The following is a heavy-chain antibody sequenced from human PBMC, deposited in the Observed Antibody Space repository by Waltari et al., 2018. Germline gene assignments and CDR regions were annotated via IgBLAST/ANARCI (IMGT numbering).Heavy chain of an antibody. V-gene: IGHV4-59*12. J-gene: IGHJ3*02. Sequence: QVQLQESGPGLVKPSETLSLTCTVSGGSISSYYWSWIRQPPGKGLEWIGYIYYSGSTNYNPSLKSRVTISVDTSKNQFSLKLSSVTAADTAVYYCARLRFLEWFYAFDIWGQGTMVTVSS. CDR2: IYYSGST. CDR3: ARLRFLEWFYAFDI. CDR1: GGSISSYY. D-gene: IGHD3-3*01.